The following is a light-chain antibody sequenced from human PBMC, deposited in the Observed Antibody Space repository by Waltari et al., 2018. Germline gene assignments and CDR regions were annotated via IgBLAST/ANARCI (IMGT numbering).Light chain of an antibody. Sequence: QSALAQPASVSGSPGQSITIPCTGTSSDVGGRYNYVAWYQQHPGKAPKLIIHDVSVRPSGISNRFSGSKSGNTAYLTIAGLQPEDEAEYYCNSFTSGSDYVVFGGGTKLTVL. V-gene: IGLV2-14*03. CDR3: NSFTSGSDYVV. CDR2: DVS. J-gene: IGLJ2*01. CDR1: SSDVGGRYNY.